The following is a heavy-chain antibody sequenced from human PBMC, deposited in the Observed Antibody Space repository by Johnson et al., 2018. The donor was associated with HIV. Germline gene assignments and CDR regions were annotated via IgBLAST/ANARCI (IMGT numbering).Heavy chain of an antibody. CDR3: AKDVAFRDDAFDI. J-gene: IGHJ3*02. CDR2: IWFDGSNK. CDR1: GFTFSSYG. Sequence: QMLLVESGGGVVQPGGSLRLSCAASGFTFSSYGMHWVRQAPGKGLEWVAVIWFDGSNKYYADSVKGRFTISRDNSKNTLYLQMNSLRAEYTAVYYCAKDVAFRDDAFDIWVQGTMVTVSS. D-gene: IGHD2-21*01. V-gene: IGHV3-30*02.